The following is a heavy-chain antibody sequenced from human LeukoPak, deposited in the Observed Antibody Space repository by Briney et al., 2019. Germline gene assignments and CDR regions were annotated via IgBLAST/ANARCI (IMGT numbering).Heavy chain of an antibody. V-gene: IGHV4-34*01. CDR2: INHSGST. CDR3: ARVAYYYDSSGSSRGYYFDY. Sequence: PSETLSLTCAVYGGSFSGYYWSWIRQPPGKGLEWIGEINHSGSTNYNPSLKSRVTISVDKSKNQLSLKLNSVTAADTALYYCARVAYYYDSSGSSRGYYFDYWGQGTLVTVSS. D-gene: IGHD3-22*01. J-gene: IGHJ4*02. CDR1: GGSFSGYY.